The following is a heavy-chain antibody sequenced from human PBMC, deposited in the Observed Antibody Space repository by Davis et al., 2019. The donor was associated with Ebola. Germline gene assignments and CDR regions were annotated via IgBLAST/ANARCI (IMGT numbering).Heavy chain of an antibody. Sequence: GGSLRLSCAASGFTFSGSAMHWVRQASGKGLEWVGRIRSKANSYATAYAASVKGRFTISRDDSKNTAYLQMNSLKTEDTAAYYCTSPASSGDDYWGQGTLVTVSS. CDR2: IRSKANSYAT. CDR1: GFTFSGSA. CDR3: TSPASSGDDY. D-gene: IGHD2-15*01. J-gene: IGHJ4*02. V-gene: IGHV3-73*01.